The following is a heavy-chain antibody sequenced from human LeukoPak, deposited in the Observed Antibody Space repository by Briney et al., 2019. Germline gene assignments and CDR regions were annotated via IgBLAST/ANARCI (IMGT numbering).Heavy chain of an antibody. D-gene: IGHD3-10*01. V-gene: IGHV3-30-3*01. Sequence: GRSLRLSCAASGFTFSTYAMHWVRQAPGKGLEWVAVISYDGSNKYYADPVKGRFTISRDNSKNTLYLQMNSLRAEDTALYYCAKASGSHDAFDIWGQGTMVTVSS. J-gene: IGHJ3*02. CDR3: AKASGSHDAFDI. CDR1: GFTFSTYA. CDR2: ISYDGSNK.